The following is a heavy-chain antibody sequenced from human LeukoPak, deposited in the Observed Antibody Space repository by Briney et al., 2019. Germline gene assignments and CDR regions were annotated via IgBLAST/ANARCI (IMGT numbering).Heavy chain of an antibody. CDR2: IYPGDCDT. D-gene: IGHD5-24*01. CDR1: ENSFTNCW. J-gene: IGHJ4*02. Sequence: KSGAPLNTSAKGSENSFTNCWIAWVRQLPGKGLEWLRIIYPGDCDTRYSPTFQGQVTLSADKSSTTAYLQWSRLKASDTAMYYCARSVDSTTSTLPYWGQGTLVTVSS. V-gene: IGHV5-51*01. CDR3: ARSVDSTTSTLPY.